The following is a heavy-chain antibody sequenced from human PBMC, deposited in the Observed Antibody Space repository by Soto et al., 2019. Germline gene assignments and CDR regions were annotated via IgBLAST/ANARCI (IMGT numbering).Heavy chain of an antibody. CDR1: GGSFSGYY. V-gene: IGHV4-34*01. D-gene: IGHD3-9*01. CDR2: INHSGST. Sequence: QVQLQQWGAGLLKPSETLSLTCAVYGGSFSGYYWSWIRQPPGKGLEWIGEINHSGSTNYNPSLKSRVTISVDSSKNQFSLRLSSVTAPDTAVYYCARGGAVLRYFDWLLQGGYYFDYWGQGTLVIVSP. J-gene: IGHJ4*02. CDR3: ARGGAVLRYFDWLLQGGYYFDY.